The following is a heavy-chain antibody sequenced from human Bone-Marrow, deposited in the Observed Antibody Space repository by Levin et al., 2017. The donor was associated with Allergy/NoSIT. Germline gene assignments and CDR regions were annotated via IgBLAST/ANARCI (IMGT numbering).Heavy chain of an antibody. CDR2: INFNGIT. D-gene: IGHD1-1*01. J-gene: IGHJ4*02. CDR1: GGSISSTY. V-gene: IGHV4-59*12. Sequence: SQTLSLTCTVSGGSISSTYWSWIRPPPGKGLEWLGQINFNGITTYNPSLERRVVLSVDPTKRQFSLKLNYLTAADTAVYFCARGGEVPSQYYFDYWGQGTPVTVSS. CDR3: ARGGEVPSQYYFDY.